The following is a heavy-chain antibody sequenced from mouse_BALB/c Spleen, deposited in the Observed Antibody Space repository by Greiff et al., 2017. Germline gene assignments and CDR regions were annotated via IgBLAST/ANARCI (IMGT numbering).Heavy chain of an antibody. J-gene: IGHJ1*01. CDR2: ISSGSSTI. D-gene: IGHD1-1*01. CDR1: GFTFSSFG. CDR3: ARNPYYGSSHWYFDV. Sequence: EVMLVESGGGLVQPGGSRKLSCAASGFTFSSFGMHWVRQAPEKGLEWVAYISSGSSTIYYADTVKGRFTISRDNPKNTLFLQMTSLRSEDTAMYYCARNPYYGSSHWYFDVWGAGTTVTVSS. V-gene: IGHV5-17*02.